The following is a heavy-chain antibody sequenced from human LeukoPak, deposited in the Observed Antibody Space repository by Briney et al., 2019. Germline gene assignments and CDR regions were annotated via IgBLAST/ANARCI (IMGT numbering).Heavy chain of an antibody. D-gene: IGHD1-14*01. CDR1: GFTFSSYW. Sequence: LAGGSLRLSCAASGFTFSSYWMHWVRQAPGKGLVWVSRINSDGSSTSYADSVKGRFTISRDNAKNTLYLRMNSLRAEDTAVYYCARYGRRNWFDPWGQGTLVTVSS. V-gene: IGHV3-74*01. CDR2: INSDGSST. J-gene: IGHJ5*02. CDR3: ARYGRRNWFDP.